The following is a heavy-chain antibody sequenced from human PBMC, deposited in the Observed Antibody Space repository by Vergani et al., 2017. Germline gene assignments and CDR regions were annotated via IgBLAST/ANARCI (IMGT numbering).Heavy chain of an antibody. CDR3: ARDRSNSGSYYGYYYYMDV. CDR2: IKQDGSEK. V-gene: IGHV3-7*03. J-gene: IGHJ6*03. Sequence: EVQLVESGGGLVQPGGSLRLSCAASGFTFSSYWMSWVRQAPGKGPEWVANIKQDGSEKYYVDSVKGRFTISRDNANNSLYLQMNSLRAEDTAVYYCARDRSNSGSYYGYYYYMDVWGKGTTVTVSS. CDR1: GFTFSSYW. D-gene: IGHD1-26*01.